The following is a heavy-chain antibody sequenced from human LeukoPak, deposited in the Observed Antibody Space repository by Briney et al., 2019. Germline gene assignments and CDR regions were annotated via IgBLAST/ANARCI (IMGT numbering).Heavy chain of an antibody. Sequence: SETLSLTCTVSGGSISSGSYYWSWIRQPAGKGLEWIGRIYTSGSTNYNPSLKIRVTISVDTSKNQFSLKLSSVTAADTAVYYCARAGRTYYYDSSGYPPSTTRADVWGKGTTVTVSS. CDR3: ARAGRTYYYDSSGYPPSTTRADV. D-gene: IGHD3-22*01. CDR2: IYTSGST. CDR1: GGSISSGSYY. V-gene: IGHV4-61*02. J-gene: IGHJ6*04.